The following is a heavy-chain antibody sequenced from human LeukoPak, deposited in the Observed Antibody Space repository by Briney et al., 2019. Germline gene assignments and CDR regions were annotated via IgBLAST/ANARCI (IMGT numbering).Heavy chain of an antibody. CDR3: ARVYYDIMTGHIHYFDV. D-gene: IGHD3-9*01. CDR2: ADHSGVN. Sequence: SETLSLTCAVYGGSLGGYYWSWIRQSPGKGLQWIGEADHSGVNNRNPSLKSRVALSADTSNNRFSLKITSVTAADTAVYYCARVYYDIMTGHIHYFDVWGQGSLVTVSS. V-gene: IGHV4-34*01. J-gene: IGHJ4*02. CDR1: GGSLGGYY.